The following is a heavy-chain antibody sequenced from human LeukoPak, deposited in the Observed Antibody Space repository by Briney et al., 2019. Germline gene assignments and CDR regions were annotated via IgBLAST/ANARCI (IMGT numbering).Heavy chain of an antibody. CDR3: AKEIGSGDGSNRGFDY. Sequence: PGGSLRLSCAAYGFMFDDYAIHWVRQAPGKGLEWVSGISWNRGSIGYADSVKGRFTISRDKAKNSLYLQMNSLRVEDTAFYYCAKEIGSGDGSNRGFDYWGQGTLVTVSS. V-gene: IGHV3-9*01. D-gene: IGHD5-24*01. CDR2: ISWNRGSI. CDR1: GFMFDDYA. J-gene: IGHJ4*02.